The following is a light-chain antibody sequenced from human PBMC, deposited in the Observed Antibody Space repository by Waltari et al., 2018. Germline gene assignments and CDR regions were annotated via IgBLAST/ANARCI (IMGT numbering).Light chain of an antibody. Sequence: EIMLTQSTGTLSLSPGERATLSCRTSQSIGRSLAWYQQKPGQAPRLLIYGASSRATDIPDRFSGSGSGTDFSLTINTLEPEDCALYYCQHYVRLPVTFGQGTKVEIK. V-gene: IGKV3-20*01. CDR3: QHYVRLPVT. CDR1: QSIGRS. CDR2: GAS. J-gene: IGKJ1*01.